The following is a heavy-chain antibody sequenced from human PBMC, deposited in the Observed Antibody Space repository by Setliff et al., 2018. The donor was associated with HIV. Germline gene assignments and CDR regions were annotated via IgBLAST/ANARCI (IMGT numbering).Heavy chain of an antibody. V-gene: IGHV4-38-2*01. Sequence: KPSETLSLTCAVSGYSINSAYYWGWIRQSPGKGLEWIGGFHHSGSSHYNPSLKSRVTISGQTSKNQFSLKLSSVTAADTAVYYCARQGAGYYYDSSDYYTGSGFDIWGQGTMVTVSS. CDR3: ARQGAGYYYDSSDYYTGSGFDI. CDR1: GYSINSAYY. D-gene: IGHD3-22*01. CDR2: FHHSGSS. J-gene: IGHJ3*02.